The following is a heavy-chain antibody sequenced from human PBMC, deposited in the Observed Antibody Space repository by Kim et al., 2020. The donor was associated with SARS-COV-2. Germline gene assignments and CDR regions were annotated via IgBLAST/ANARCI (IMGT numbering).Heavy chain of an antibody. CDR1: GFRSSNYY. CDR3: ARGIFRDGFDV. J-gene: IGHJ6*02. CDR2: ISNDGGVT. D-gene: IGHD2-15*01. Sequence: GGSLRLSCAASGFRSSNYYVNWVRQRPGKGLEWVSRISNDGGVTHYADSVRGRFTMSRESAENTVYLQMNSLSAEDTAVYFCARGIFRDGFDVWGQGTTVSVSS. V-gene: IGHV3-74*01.